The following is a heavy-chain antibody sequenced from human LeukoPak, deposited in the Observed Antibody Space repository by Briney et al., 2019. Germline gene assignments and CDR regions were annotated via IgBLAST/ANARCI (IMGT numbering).Heavy chain of an antibody. J-gene: IGHJ4*02. D-gene: IGHD5-12*01. CDR2: INHSGST. V-gene: IGHV4-34*01. CDR3: ARGPSQVATIMLDY. CDR1: GGSFSGYC. Sequence: SETLSLTCAVYGGSFSGYCWSWIRQPPGKGLEWIGEINHSGSTNYNPSLKSRVTISVDTSKNQFSLKLSSVTAADTAVYYCARGPSQVATIMLDYWGQGTLVTVSS.